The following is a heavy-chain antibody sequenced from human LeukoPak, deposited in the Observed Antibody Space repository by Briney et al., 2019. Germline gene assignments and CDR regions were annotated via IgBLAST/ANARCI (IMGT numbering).Heavy chain of an antibody. V-gene: IGHV4-4*09. CDR3: ARQLNYDFWSGYYKDYYYYMDV. D-gene: IGHD3-3*01. CDR2: IYTSGST. CDR1: GGSISSYY. Sequence: SETLALTCTVSGGSISSYYWSWIRQPPGKGLEWIGYIYTSGSTNYNPSLKSRVIISVDTSKNQLFPNVSAVTAADTALYYCARQLNYDFWSGYYKDYYYYMDVWGKGTTVTVSS. J-gene: IGHJ6*03.